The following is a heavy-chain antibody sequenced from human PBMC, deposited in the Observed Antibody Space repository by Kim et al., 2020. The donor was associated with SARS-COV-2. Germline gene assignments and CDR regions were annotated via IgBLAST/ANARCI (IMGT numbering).Heavy chain of an antibody. J-gene: IGHJ3*02. CDR3: ARQECWVQLGYDAFDI. CDR2: IYYSGST. V-gene: IGHV4-39*07. D-gene: IGHD5-18*01. Sequence: SETLSLTCTVSGGSISSSSYYWGWIRQPPGKGLEWIGSIYYSGSTYYNPSLKSRVTISVDTSKNQFSLKLSSVTAADTAVYYCARQECWVQLGYDAFDIWGQGTMVTVSS. CDR1: GGSISSSSYY.